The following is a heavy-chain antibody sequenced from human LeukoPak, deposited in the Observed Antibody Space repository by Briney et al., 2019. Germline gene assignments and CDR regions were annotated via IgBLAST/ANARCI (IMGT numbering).Heavy chain of an antibody. CDR1: GFTFSSYW. D-gene: IGHD6-19*01. CDR2: IKQDGSEK. V-gene: IGHV3-7*01. J-gene: IGHJ6*02. Sequence: PGGSLRLSCAASGFTFSSYWMSWVRQAPGKGLEWVANIKQDGSEKYYVDSVKGRFTISRDNAKNSLYLQMNSLRAEDTAVYYCARSAVAGNYYYYGMDVWGQGTTVTVSS. CDR3: ARSAVAGNYYYYGMDV.